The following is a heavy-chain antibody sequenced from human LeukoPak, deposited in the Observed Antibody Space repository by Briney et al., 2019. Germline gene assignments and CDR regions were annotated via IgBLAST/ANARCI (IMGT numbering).Heavy chain of an antibody. D-gene: IGHD3-16*02. J-gene: IGHJ4*02. V-gene: IGHV3-7*01. Sequence: PGGSLRLSCAASGFIFSRYWMIWVRQAPGKGLEWVANIKQDGSEKYYVDSVKGPFTISRDNAKNSLYLQRISLRAEDTAVYYSARVGGRYSPLGYWGQGTLVTVSS. CDR3: ARVGGRYSPLGY. CDR2: IKQDGSEK. CDR1: GFIFSRYW.